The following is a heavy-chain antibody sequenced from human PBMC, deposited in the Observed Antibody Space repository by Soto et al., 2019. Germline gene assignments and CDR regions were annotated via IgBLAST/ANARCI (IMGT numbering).Heavy chain of an antibody. Sequence: EVQVVESGGGLVKPGGSLRLSCVFSGFTFSTYTMNWVRQAPGKGLEWVSSINGRSNYVYYADSVKGRFTMSRDNAKNSLYLQMNRLRAEDTAIYYCAREDGVVGSSSAFDHWGLGTLVTVSS. CDR1: GFTFSTYT. CDR2: INGRSNYV. J-gene: IGHJ4*02. CDR3: AREDGVVGSSSAFDH. D-gene: IGHD1-26*01. V-gene: IGHV3-21*01.